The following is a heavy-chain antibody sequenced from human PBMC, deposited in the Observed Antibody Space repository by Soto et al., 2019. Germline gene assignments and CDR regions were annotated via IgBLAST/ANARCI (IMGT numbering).Heavy chain of an antibody. D-gene: IGHD3-3*01. Sequence: GGSLRLSCAASGFTFSSYAMSWVRQAPGKGLEWVSAISGSGGSTYYADSVKGRFTISRDNSKNTLYLQMNSLRAEDTAVYYCAKEALFEVVIATRTYGMDVWGQGTTVTVSS. CDR1: GFTFSSYA. CDR3: AKEALFEVVIATRTYGMDV. V-gene: IGHV3-23*01. CDR2: ISGSGGST. J-gene: IGHJ6*02.